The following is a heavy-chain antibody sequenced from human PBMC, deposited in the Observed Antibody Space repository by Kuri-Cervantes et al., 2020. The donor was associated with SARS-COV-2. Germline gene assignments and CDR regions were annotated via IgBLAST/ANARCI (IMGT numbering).Heavy chain of an antibody. V-gene: IGHV3-13*03. CDR2: IGTAGDT. J-gene: IGHJ4*02. CDR3: ARDEIAYDFWSGYYLGY. D-gene: IGHD3-3*01. Sequence: GESLKISCAACGFTFSSYDMHWVRQATGKVLEWVSAIGTAGDTYYPGSVKGQFTISRENAKNSLYLQMNSLRAEDTAVYYCARDEIAYDFWSGYYLGYWGQGTLVTVSS. CDR1: GFTFSSYD.